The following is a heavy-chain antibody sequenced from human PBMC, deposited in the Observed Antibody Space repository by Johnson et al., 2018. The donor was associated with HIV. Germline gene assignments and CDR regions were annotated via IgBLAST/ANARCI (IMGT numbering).Heavy chain of an antibody. CDR3: ARDNGGNSGGAFDI. CDR2: IGTAGDT. D-gene: IGHD4-23*01. V-gene: IGHV3-13*01. Sequence: VQLVESGGGLVQPGGSLRLSCAASGFTFSSYDMHWVRQATGKGLEWVSAIGTAGDTYYPGSVKGRFTISRENAKNSLYLQMNSLRAGDTAVYYCARDNGGNSGGAFDIGGQGTMVTVSS. J-gene: IGHJ3*02. CDR1: GFTFSSYD.